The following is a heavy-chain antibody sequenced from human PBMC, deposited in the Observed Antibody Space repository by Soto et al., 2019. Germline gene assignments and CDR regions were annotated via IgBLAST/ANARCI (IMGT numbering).Heavy chain of an antibody. Sequence: SVKVSCKASGGTFSSYAISWVRQAPGQGLEWMGGIIPIFGTANYAQKFQGRVTITADKSTSTAYMELSSLRSEDTAVYYCARAGAGYCSSTSCSPIPSYYYGMDVWGQGTTVTVSS. V-gene: IGHV1-69*06. D-gene: IGHD2-2*01. CDR1: GGTFSSYA. J-gene: IGHJ6*02. CDR3: ARAGAGYCSSTSCSPIPSYYYGMDV. CDR2: IIPIFGTA.